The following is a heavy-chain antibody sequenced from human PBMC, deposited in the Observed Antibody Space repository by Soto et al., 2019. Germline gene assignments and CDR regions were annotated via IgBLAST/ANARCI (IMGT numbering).Heavy chain of an antibody. D-gene: IGHD2-2*01. CDR3: ARAPQDIALVPEALTPFYYYGRDV. V-gene: IGHV3-48*02. J-gene: IGHJ6*01. CDR2: ISSSGTTI. Sequence: GVSLSLCYSYSGFILSSYHIDSILQQPGKALVWVSYISSSGTTIYSAYSVKGRVNIYRDNARNSVYLQMNSLRDEGTAVYYCARAPQDIALVPEALTPFYYYGRDVWGQGTTGSVS. CDR1: GFILSSYH.